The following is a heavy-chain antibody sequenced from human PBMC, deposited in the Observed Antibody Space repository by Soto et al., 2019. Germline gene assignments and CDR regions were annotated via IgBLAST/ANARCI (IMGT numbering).Heavy chain of an antibody. CDR2: ITSGGTT. V-gene: IGHV3-48*03. D-gene: IGHD1-26*01. Sequence: GGSLRLSCTASGFTFSSYEMTWVRQAPGKGLGWISYITSGGTTYYADSAKGRFTISRDNAKNSLYLHLNSLTAEDTAIYYCARVLYATWSPFDYWGQGTLVTVSS. CDR1: GFTFSSYE. J-gene: IGHJ4*02. CDR3: ARVLYATWSPFDY.